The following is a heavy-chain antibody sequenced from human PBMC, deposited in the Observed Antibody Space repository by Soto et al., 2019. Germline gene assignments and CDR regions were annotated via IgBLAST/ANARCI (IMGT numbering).Heavy chain of an antibody. CDR3: ARDGNYDILTGSLRYYFDY. J-gene: IGHJ4*02. CDR2: IWYDGSNK. D-gene: IGHD3-9*01. Sequence: GGSLRLSCAASGFTFSSYGMHWVRQAPGKGLEWVAVIWYDGSNKYYADSVKGRFTISRDNSKNTLYLQMNSLRAEDTAVYYCARDGNYDILTGSLRYYFDYWGQGTLVTVSS. V-gene: IGHV3-33*01. CDR1: GFTFSSYG.